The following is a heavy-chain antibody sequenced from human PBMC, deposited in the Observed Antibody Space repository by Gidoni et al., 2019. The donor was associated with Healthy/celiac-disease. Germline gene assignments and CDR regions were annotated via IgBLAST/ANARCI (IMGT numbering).Heavy chain of an antibody. CDR2: ISGSGVST. CDR3: AKDSGSYYYY. D-gene: IGHD1-26*01. V-gene: IGHV3-23*01. Sequence: LEWVSDISGSGVSTYYAESVMGRFNISSNNSKNTLYLQMNSLRAEDTAVYYCAKDSGSYYYYWGHG. J-gene: IGHJ4*01.